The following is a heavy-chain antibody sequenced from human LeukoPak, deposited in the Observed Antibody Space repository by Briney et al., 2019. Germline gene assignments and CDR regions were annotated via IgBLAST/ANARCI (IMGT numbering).Heavy chain of an antibody. CDR1: GFTVSANH. CDR2: IYIDINT. J-gene: IGHJ6*04. D-gene: IGHD2-21*02. CDR3: ARDREVVTAKAQMDV. V-gene: IGHV3-53*01. Sequence: PGGSLRLSCAVSGFTVSANHMSWVHQAPGKGLEWVSVIYIDINTYYADSVKGRFTISRDNSKNTLFLQMNSLRAEDTAVYYCARDREVVTAKAQMDVWGKGTTVTVFS.